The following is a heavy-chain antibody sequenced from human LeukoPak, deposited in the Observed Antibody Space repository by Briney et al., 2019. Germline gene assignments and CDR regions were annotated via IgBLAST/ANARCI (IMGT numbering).Heavy chain of an antibody. Sequence: PGGSLRLSCAASGFTFNSHGMHWVRQAPGKGLDWVAFIPYDGTKKVYADSVKGRFTISRDNSKNTVYLQMNSLRVEDTAVYYCAKGAQLGCAGTNCDDFWGQGTLVTVS. V-gene: IGHV3-30*02. CDR1: GFTFNSHG. J-gene: IGHJ4*02. D-gene: IGHD2-2*01. CDR3: AKGAQLGCAGTNCDDF. CDR2: IPYDGTKK.